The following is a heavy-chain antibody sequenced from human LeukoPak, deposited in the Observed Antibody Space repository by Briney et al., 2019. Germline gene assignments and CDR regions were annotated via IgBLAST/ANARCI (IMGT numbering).Heavy chain of an antibody. CDR1: GGSFSGYY. Sequence: SETLSLTCAVYGGSFSGYYWSWIRQPPGKGLEWIGEINHSGSTNYNPSLKSRVTISVDTSKNQFSLKLSSVTAADTAVYYCARGIGGYSYGPADWFDPWGQGTVVTVSS. CDR3: ARGIGGYSYGPADWFDP. CDR2: INHSGST. V-gene: IGHV4-34*01. D-gene: IGHD5-18*01. J-gene: IGHJ5*02.